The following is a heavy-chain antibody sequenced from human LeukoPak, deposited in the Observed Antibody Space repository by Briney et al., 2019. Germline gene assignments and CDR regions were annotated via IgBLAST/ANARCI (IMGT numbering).Heavy chain of an antibody. V-gene: IGHV4-59*12. J-gene: IGHJ4*02. CDR1: GGSISSYY. D-gene: IGHD2-15*01. CDR3: ARGDVVVVAATPIPFDY. CDR2: IYYSGST. Sequence: SETLSLTCTVSGGSISSYYWSWIRQPPGKGLEWIGYIYYSGSTNYNPSLKSRVTISVDTSKNQFSLKLSSVTAADTAVYYCARGDVVVVAATPIPFDYWGQGTLVTVSS.